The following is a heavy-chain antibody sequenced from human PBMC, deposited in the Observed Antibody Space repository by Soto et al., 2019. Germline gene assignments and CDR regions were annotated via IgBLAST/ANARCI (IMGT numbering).Heavy chain of an antibody. CDR3: ARGKKYSSGWFRNTYHWFDP. D-gene: IGHD6-19*01. CDR2: TYYRSKWYN. J-gene: IGHJ5*02. Sequence: SQTLSLTCAISVGSVSINSAAWNWIRQSPSRGLELLGRTYYRSKWYNDYAVAVKSQTTINTHTSKNQFSLQLNSVTPEDTAVYSCARGKKYSSGWFRNTYHWFDPWGQGTLVTVSS. V-gene: IGHV6-1*01. CDR1: VGSVSINSAA.